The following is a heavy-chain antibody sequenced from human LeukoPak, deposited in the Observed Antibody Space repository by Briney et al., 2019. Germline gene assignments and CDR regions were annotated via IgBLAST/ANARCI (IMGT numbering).Heavy chain of an antibody. V-gene: IGHV4-34*01. Sequence: PSETLSLTCAVYGGSFSGYYWSWIRQPPGKGLEWIGGINHSGSTNYNPSLKSRVTISVDTSKNQFSLKLSSVTAADTAVYYCARLPYSSSPFDYWGQGTLVTVSS. CDR3: ARLPYSSSPFDY. CDR1: GGSFSGYY. D-gene: IGHD6-6*01. J-gene: IGHJ4*02. CDR2: INHSGST.